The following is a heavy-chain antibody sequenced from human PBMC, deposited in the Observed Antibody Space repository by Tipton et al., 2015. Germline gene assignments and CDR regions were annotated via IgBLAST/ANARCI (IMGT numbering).Heavy chain of an antibody. CDR1: GYSFTSYW. Sequence: VQLVQSGAEVKKPGESLKISCKGSGYSFTSYWIGWVRQMPGKGLESMGIIYPGDSDTRYSPSFQGQVTISADKSISTASLQWSTLRAWATAIYYCARLIKFRDGSGSFDYWGQGTLVTVSS. D-gene: IGHD3-10*01. V-gene: IGHV5-51*03. J-gene: IGHJ4*02. CDR2: IYPGDSDT. CDR3: ARLIKFRDGSGSFDY.